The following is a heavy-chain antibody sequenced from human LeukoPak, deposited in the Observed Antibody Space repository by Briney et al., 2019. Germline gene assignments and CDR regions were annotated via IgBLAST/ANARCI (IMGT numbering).Heavy chain of an antibody. D-gene: IGHD6-13*01. Sequence: GGSLRLSCAASGFTFSNYGMHWVRQAPGKGLEWVTFMRYDGDDKYYADSVKGRFTISRDNAKNSLYLQMNSLRAEDTAVYYCARFSIAAARSFLDYWGQGTLVTVSS. CDR1: GFTFSNYG. V-gene: IGHV3-30*02. CDR2: MRYDGDDK. CDR3: ARFSIAAARSFLDY. J-gene: IGHJ4*02.